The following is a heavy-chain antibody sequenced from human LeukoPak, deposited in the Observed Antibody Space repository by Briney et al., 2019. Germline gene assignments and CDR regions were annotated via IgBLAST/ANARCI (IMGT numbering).Heavy chain of an antibody. V-gene: IGHV4-59*01. CDR2: IYYTGYT. D-gene: IGHD1-1*01. J-gene: IGHJ4*02. Sequence: PSETLSLTCTVFGDSITNTYWTWIRLPPGKGLEWIAYIYYTGYTNYNPSLKSRRSISVDTSKSQFSLKLISVTAADTAVYYCARAPIGSVDYWGPGAQVTASS. CDR3: ARAPIGSVDY. CDR1: GDSITNTY.